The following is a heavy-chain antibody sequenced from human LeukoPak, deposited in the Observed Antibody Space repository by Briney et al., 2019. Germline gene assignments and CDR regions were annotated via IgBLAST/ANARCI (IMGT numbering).Heavy chain of an antibody. Sequence: GGSLRLSCAASGFTFSSYSMNWVRQAPGKGLEWVSSISSSSSYIYYADSVKGRFTISRDNAKNSLYLRMSSLRAEDTAVYYCARDGNYYDSSGYYDNFDYWGQGTLVTVSS. V-gene: IGHV3-21*01. J-gene: IGHJ4*02. CDR2: ISSSSSYI. D-gene: IGHD3-22*01. CDR3: ARDGNYYDSSGYYDNFDY. CDR1: GFTFSSYS.